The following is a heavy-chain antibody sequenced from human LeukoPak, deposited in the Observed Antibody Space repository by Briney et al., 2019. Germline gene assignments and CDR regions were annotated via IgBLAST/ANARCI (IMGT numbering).Heavy chain of an antibody. Sequence: GSLRLSCAASGFTFSSYSINWIRQPPGKGLEWIGEINHSGSTNYNPSLKSRVTISVDTSKNQFSLKLSSVTAADTAVYYCARGGFITMIARPTDYWGQGTLVTVSS. V-gene: IGHV4-34*01. CDR2: INHSGST. CDR3: ARGGFITMIARPTDY. CDR1: GFTFSSYS. J-gene: IGHJ4*02. D-gene: IGHD3-22*01.